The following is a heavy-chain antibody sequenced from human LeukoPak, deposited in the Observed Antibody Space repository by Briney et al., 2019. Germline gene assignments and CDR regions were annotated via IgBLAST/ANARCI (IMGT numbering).Heavy chain of an antibody. Sequence: GGSLRLSCAASGFTISSNYMNWVRQAAGKGLEWVSVIYSGGSTYYADSVKGRFTISRDNSKNTLYLQMNSLRVEDTAVYYCARGPSTVTPFDYWGQGTLVTVSS. J-gene: IGHJ4*02. CDR3: ARGPSTVTPFDY. CDR2: IYSGGST. CDR1: GFTISSNY. D-gene: IGHD4-17*01. V-gene: IGHV3-53*01.